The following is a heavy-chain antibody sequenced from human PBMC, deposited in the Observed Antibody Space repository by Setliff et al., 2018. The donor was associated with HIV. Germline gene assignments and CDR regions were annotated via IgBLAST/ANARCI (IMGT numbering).Heavy chain of an antibody. CDR1: GSTFTGYY. D-gene: IGHD4-17*01. J-gene: IGHJ1*01. V-gene: IGHV1-2*02. CDR3: ARDHGMWDYGGNVLLREYFLH. CDR2: ITPNSGGT. Sequence: ASVKVSCKASGSTFTGYYMHWVRQAPGQGHEWMGWITPNSGGTNYAQKFQGRVTMTRDTSISTAYMGLSRLRSDDTAVYYCARDHGMWDYGGNVLLREYFLHWGQGTLVTVSS.